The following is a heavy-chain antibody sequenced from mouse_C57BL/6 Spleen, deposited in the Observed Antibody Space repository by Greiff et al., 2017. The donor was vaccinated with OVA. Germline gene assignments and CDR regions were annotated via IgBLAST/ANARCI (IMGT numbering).Heavy chain of an antibody. J-gene: IGHJ4*01. CDR3: TRDGYGAMDY. V-gene: IGHV5-9-1*02. CDR2: ISSGGDYI. Sequence: EVKLMESGEGLVKPGGSLKLSCAASGFTFSSYAMSWVRQTPEKRLEWVAYISSGGDYIYYADTLKGRFTISRDNARNTLYLQMSSLKSEDTAMYYCTRDGYGAMDYWGQGTSVTVSS. CDR1: GFTFSSYA. D-gene: IGHD2-2*01.